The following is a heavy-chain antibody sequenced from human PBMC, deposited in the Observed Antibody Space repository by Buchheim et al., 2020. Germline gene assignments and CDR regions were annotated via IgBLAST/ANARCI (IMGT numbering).Heavy chain of an antibody. Sequence: EVFLVESGGGLVQPGGSLRLSCAASGFTFSGYEMNWVRQAPGKGLECIAYISASGGSTYYVDSVRGRFTISMDNATNSLYLQMNSLRVEDTAVYYCATDPHYPSGSYWGRGTL. J-gene: IGHJ1*01. V-gene: IGHV3-48*03. CDR3: ATDPHYPSGSY. CDR1: GFTFSGYE. D-gene: IGHD3-10*01. CDR2: ISASGGST.